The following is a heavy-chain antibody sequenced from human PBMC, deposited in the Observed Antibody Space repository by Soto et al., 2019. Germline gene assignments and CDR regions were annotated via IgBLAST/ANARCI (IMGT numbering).Heavy chain of an antibody. CDR3: ARADPRHYYLDV. V-gene: IGHV1-8*01. CDR1: GYVFPSYD. Sequence: QVQLVQSGAEVKKPGASVKVSCKASGYVFPSYDITWVRQAPGHGLEWMGWVNPGSGYKGYAPKFQGRVTMTRNMSISTVYIELSSLRSEDTAVYYCARADPRHYYLDVWGKGTTVTVSS. J-gene: IGHJ6*03. CDR2: VNPGSGYK.